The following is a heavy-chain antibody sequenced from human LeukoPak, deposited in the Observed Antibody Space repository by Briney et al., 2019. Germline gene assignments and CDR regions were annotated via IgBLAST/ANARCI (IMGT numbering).Heavy chain of an antibody. CDR2: IYTSGST. CDR3: ARCALEGVVSYYYYYMDV. D-gene: IGHD3-3*01. CDR1: GGSISSGSYY. Sequence: SQTLSLTCTVSGGSISSGSYYWSWIRQPAGKGLEWIGRIYTSGSTNYNPSLKSRVTISVDMSKNQFSLKLSSVTAADTAVYYCARCALEGVVSYYYYYMDVWGKGTTVTVSS. J-gene: IGHJ6*03. V-gene: IGHV4-61*02.